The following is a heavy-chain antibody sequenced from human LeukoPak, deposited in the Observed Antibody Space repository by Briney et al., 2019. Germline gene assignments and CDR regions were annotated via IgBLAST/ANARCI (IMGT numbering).Heavy chain of an antibody. CDR2: INPSAGNT. CDR3: ARRSPAYCGGDCYFDY. CDR1: GYTFTDYY. V-gene: IGHV1-46*01. Sequence: VKVSCKASGYTFTDYYMHWVRQAPGQGLEWMGMINPSAGNTGYAQRFQGRVTMTRDTSTSTVYMELSSLTSEDTAIYYCARRSPAYCGGDCYFDYWGQGTLVTVSS. J-gene: IGHJ4*02. D-gene: IGHD2-21*02.